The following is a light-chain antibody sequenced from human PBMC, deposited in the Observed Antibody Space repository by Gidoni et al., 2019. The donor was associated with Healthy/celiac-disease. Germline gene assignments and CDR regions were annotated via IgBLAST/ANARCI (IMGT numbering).Light chain of an antibody. CDR1: SSNIGAGYA. J-gene: IGLJ2*01. CDR3: QSYDSSLSGSVV. V-gene: IGLV1-40*01. CDR2: GNS. Sequence: QSVLTQPPSVSGAPGQRVTISCTGSSSNIGAGYAVHWYQQLPGTAPNLLIYGNSNRPSGVPDRFSGSKSGTSASLAITGLQAEDEADYYCQSYDSSLSGSVVFGGGTKLTVL.